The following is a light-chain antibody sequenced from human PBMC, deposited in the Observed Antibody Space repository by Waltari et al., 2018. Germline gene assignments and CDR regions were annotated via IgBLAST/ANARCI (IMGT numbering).Light chain of an antibody. V-gene: IGLV3-19*01. CDR1: SLRTYY. CDR3: NSRDSSGNHLL. CDR2: GNN. Sequence: SSGLTQAPAVSVALGQTVSITCQGDSLRTYYASWYQQKPGHPPVLVISGNNKWPSGITNRFSAASSGSTAALTITGAQAEDEADYYCNSRDSSGNHLLFGGGTKLTVL. J-gene: IGLJ2*01.